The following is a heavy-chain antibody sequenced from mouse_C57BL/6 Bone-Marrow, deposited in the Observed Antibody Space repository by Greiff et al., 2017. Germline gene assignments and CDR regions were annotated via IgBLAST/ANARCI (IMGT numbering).Heavy chain of an antibody. D-gene: IGHD2-12*01. CDR3: ASYDGFAY. V-gene: IGHV5-17*01. CDR1: GFTFSDYG. J-gene: IGHJ3*01. Sequence: EVQLQESGGGLVKPGGSLKLSCAASGFTFSDYGMHWVRQAPEKGLEWVAYISSGSSTIYYADTVKGRFTISRDNAKNTLFLQMTSLRSEDTAMYYCASYDGFAYWGQGTLVTVSA. CDR2: ISSGSSTI.